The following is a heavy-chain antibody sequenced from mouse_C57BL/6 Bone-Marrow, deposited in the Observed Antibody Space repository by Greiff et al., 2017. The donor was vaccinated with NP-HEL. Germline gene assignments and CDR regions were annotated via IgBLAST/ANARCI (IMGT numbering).Heavy chain of an antibody. CDR2: IDPETGGT. V-gene: IGHV1-15*01. CDR1: GYKFTDYE. CDR3: TRRGYSNSNSFDY. Sequence: QVQLQQSGAELVRPGASVTLSCKASGYKFTDYEMHWVKQTPVHGLEWIGAIDPETGGTAYNQKFKGKAILTADKSSSTAYMELRSLTSEDSAVSYCTRRGYSNSNSFDYWGPGTTLTVSS. J-gene: IGHJ2*01. D-gene: IGHD2-5*01.